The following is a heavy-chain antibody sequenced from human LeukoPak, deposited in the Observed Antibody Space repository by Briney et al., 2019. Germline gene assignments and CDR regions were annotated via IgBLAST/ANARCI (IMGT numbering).Heavy chain of an antibody. D-gene: IGHD6-6*01. V-gene: IGHV3-48*03. CDR2: ISGSGNTI. Sequence: QPGGSLRLSCAASGFTFSSYEMNWFRQAPGKGLEWVSYISGSGNTIYYADSVKGRFTISRDNSMNTMFLQMNSLRAEDTAVYYCARVIAARHFDYWGQGTLVTVSS. CDR1: GFTFSSYE. CDR3: ARVIAARHFDY. J-gene: IGHJ4*02.